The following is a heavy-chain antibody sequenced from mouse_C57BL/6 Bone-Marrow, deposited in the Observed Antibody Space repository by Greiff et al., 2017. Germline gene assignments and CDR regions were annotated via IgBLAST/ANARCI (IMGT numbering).Heavy chain of an antibody. D-gene: IGHD2-5*01. CDR3: ARKDSNYPFAY. J-gene: IGHJ3*01. Sequence: QVQLKQSGAELVAPGASVKISCKASGYAFSSYWMNWVKQRPGKGLEWIGQIYPGDGDTNYYGKFKGKAKLTAAKSSSTAYMQLSSLTSKDSAVYFCARKDSNYPFAYWGQGTLVTVSA. CDR1: GYAFSSYW. CDR2: IYPGDGDT. V-gene: IGHV1-80*01.